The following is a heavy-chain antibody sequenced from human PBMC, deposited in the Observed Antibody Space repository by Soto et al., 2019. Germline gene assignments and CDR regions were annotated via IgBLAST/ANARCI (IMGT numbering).Heavy chain of an antibody. D-gene: IGHD1-1*01. J-gene: IGHJ2*01. CDR1: GGSMSRYY. CDR3: ARDVRPTGLAYFEL. Sequence: QVQLQESGPGLVKPSETLSLTCSFSGGSMSRYYWTWIRQPPGKGLEWIGNIHETGSTNYNASLKSRVTISIDTSKSAFSLHLTSVTAADTAVYYCARDVRPTGLAYFELWGRGTLVTVSS. V-gene: IGHV4-59*01. CDR2: IHETGST.